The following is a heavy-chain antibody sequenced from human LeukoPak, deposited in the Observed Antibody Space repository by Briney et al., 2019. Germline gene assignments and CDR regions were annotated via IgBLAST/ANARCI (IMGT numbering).Heavy chain of an antibody. V-gene: IGHV3-7*03. D-gene: IGHD1-26*01. CDR1: GVSFSRYW. CDR2: IKADGSEK. CDR3: AKDTGFGGWELLRVVDV. J-gene: IGHJ6*04. Sequence: PGGSLRLSCAGSGVSFSRYWMNWVRQAPGKGLEWVANIKADGSEKNYLDSVKGRFTISRDNSKNSPYLQMNSLRAEDTALYYCAKDTGFGGWELLRVVDVWGKGTTVTVSS.